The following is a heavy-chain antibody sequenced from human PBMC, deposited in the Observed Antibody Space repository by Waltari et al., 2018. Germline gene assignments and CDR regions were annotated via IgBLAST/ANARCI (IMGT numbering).Heavy chain of an antibody. Sequence: EVQLLDSGGGLVQPGGSLRLSCAASGFTFSSYAMSWVRQAPGKGLEWVSGISGSGGSTYYADSVKGRFTISRDNSKNTLYRQMDSLRAEDAAVYYCAGDSTSNYWGQGTLVTVSS. D-gene: IGHD4-17*01. CDR3: AGDSTSNY. CDR2: ISGSGGST. CDR1: GFTFSSYA. J-gene: IGHJ4*02. V-gene: IGHV3-23*01.